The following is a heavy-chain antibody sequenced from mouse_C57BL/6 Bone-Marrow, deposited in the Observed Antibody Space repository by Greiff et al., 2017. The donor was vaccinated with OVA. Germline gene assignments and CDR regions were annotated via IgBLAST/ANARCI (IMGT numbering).Heavy chain of an antibody. CDR2: IYPGSGST. CDR1: GYTFTSYW. J-gene: IGHJ2*01. CDR3: ARHITTVVATVDY. V-gene: IGHV1-55*01. D-gene: IGHD1-1*01. Sequence: QVQLQQPGAELVKPGASVKMSCKASGYTFTSYWITWVKQRPGQGLEWIGDIYPGSGSTNYNEKFKSKATLTVDTSSSTAYMQLSSLTSEDSAVYYCARHITTVVATVDYWGQGTTLTVSS.